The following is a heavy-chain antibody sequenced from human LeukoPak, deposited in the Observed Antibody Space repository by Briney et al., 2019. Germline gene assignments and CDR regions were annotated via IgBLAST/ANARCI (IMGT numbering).Heavy chain of an antibody. Sequence: PSETLSLTCTVSGGSFSGHSWSWILQPPGKGLEWIGYIYYSGSTNYNPSLKSRVTISVDTSKNQFSLQLSSVTAADTAVYCCARDYSGTYFRYFDLWGRGTLVTVSS. J-gene: IGHJ2*01. CDR1: GGSFSGHS. V-gene: IGHV4-59*11. CDR2: IYYSGST. CDR3: ARDYSGTYFRYFDL. D-gene: IGHD1-26*01.